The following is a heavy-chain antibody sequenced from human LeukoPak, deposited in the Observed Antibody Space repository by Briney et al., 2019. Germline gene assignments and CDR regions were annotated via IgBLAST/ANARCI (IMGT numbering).Heavy chain of an antibody. D-gene: IGHD4-17*01. Sequence: SETLSLTCAVSGGSFSSYYWSWIRQPPGKGLEWIGYIYYSGSTYYNPSLKSRVTISVDTSKNQFSLKLSSVTAADTAVYYCARVYGDYDDAFDIWGQGTMVTVSS. CDR3: ARVYGDYDDAFDI. J-gene: IGHJ3*02. CDR1: GGSFSSYY. V-gene: IGHV4-59*08. CDR2: IYYSGST.